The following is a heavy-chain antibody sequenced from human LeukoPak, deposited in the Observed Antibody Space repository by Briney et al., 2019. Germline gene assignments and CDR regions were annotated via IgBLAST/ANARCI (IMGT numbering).Heavy chain of an antibody. CDR1: GGSISSGSYY. CDR2: IYTSGST. Sequence: TSETLSPTCTVSGGSISSGSYYWSWIRQPAGKGLEWIGRIYTSGSTNYNPSLKSRVTISVDTSKNQFSLKLSSVTAADTAVYYCAREGKGHSSSSLGADYYYYMDVWGKGTTVTVSS. J-gene: IGHJ6*03. D-gene: IGHD6-6*01. V-gene: IGHV4-61*02. CDR3: AREGKGHSSSSLGADYYYYMDV.